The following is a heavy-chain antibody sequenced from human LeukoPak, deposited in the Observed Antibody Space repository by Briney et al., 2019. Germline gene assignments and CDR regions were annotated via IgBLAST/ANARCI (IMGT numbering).Heavy chain of an antibody. CDR2: IYYSGST. D-gene: IGHD3-22*01. CDR3: ARYESSAYGIDV. CDR1: GGSISSSSSY. J-gene: IGHJ2*01. Sequence: RASETLSLTCTVSGGSISSSSSYWVWIRQPPGMGLEWIGSIYYSGSTYSNPSLKSRVTISVDTSKNQFSLKVSSVAAADTAVYYCARYESSAYGIDVWGRGTLVTVFS. V-gene: IGHV4-39*01.